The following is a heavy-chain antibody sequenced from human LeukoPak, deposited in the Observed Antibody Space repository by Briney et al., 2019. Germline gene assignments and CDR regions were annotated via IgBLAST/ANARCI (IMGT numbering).Heavy chain of an antibody. J-gene: IGHJ6*03. V-gene: IGHV4-34*01. D-gene: IGHD3-16*01. CDR2: INHSGST. CDR3: ARVKDPGGYYYYYYMDV. CDR1: GGSFSDYY. Sequence: KASETLSLTCAVYGGSFSDYYWSWIRQPPGKGLEWIGEINHSGSTNYNPSLKSRVTISVDTSKNQFSLKLSSVTAADTAVYYCARVKDPGGYYYYYYMDVWGKGTTVTVSS.